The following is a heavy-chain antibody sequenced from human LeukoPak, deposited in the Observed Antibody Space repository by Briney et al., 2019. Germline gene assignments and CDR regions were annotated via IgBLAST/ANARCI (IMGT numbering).Heavy chain of an antibody. Sequence: GGSLRLSCAASGFTFSDYYMSWIRQAPGKGLEWVSYISSSGSTIYYADSVKGRFTISRDNAKNSLYLQMNSLRAEDTAVYYYARDQAAAGTIWFDPWGQGTLVTVSS. CDR1: GFTFSDYY. D-gene: IGHD6-13*01. CDR2: ISSSGSTI. J-gene: IGHJ5*02. V-gene: IGHV3-11*04. CDR3: ARDQAAAGTIWFDP.